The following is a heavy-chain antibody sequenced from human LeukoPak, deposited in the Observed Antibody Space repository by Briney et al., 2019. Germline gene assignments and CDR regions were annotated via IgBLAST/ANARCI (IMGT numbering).Heavy chain of an antibody. CDR2: ISGSGGST. V-gene: IGHV3-23*01. CDR1: GFTFSSYA. J-gene: IGHJ6*02. CDR3: AKGTTPSGYYGMDV. Sequence: PGGSLRLSCAASGFTFSSYAMSWVRQAPGKGLEWVSAISGSGGSTYYADSVKGRFTISRDNSKNTLYLQMNSLRAEDTALYYCAKGTTPSGYYGMDVWGQGTTVTVSS. D-gene: IGHD2-15*01.